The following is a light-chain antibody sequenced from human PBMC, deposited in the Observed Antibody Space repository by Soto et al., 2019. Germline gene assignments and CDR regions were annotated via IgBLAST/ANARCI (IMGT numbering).Light chain of an antibody. CDR1: QSVDTY. Sequence: EIVLTQSPATLSLSPGERATLSCRASQSVDTYLDWYQQKPGQAPRLLIYDASTRATGIPARFSGSGSGTDFTLTISSLEPEDFAVYYCRQRSSWFTFGPGTKVDVK. CDR2: DAS. V-gene: IGKV3-11*01. CDR3: RQRSSWFT. J-gene: IGKJ3*01.